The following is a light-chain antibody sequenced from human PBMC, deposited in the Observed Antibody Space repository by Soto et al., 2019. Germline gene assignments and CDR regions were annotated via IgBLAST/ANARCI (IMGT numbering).Light chain of an antibody. V-gene: IGKV3-20*01. CDR2: GAS. CDR3: QRYGRSPPGFT. J-gene: IGKJ3*01. Sequence: EVVLTQSPGTLSLSPGEGATLSCRASESIPSSYLAWYQHKPGQPPRLLIYGASTRASGIPDRFSGGRSGTDFTLTISRLEPEDFAVYYCQRYGRSPPGFTFGPGTKVDI. CDR1: ESIPSSY.